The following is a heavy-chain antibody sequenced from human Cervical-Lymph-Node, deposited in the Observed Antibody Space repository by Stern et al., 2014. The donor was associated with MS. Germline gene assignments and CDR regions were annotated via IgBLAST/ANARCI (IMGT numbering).Heavy chain of an antibody. CDR1: GYTFTRYG. CDR3: ARSGTRVPRGY. Sequence: QVQLVQSGPEVKKPGASVKVSCKASGYTFTRYGIAWVRQAPGQGLEWMGWISAYNGNTNYERKLQGRVTLTTNTTTSTAYMELRSLRSDDTAIYFCARSGTRVPRGYWGQGILITVSS. D-gene: IGHD6-25*01. J-gene: IGHJ4*02. V-gene: IGHV1-18*04. CDR2: ISAYNGNT.